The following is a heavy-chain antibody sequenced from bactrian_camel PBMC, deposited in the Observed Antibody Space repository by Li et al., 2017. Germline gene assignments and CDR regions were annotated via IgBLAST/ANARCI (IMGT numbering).Heavy chain of an antibody. CDR3: VRGAAGSPDFGY. CDR2: ITSLPSLFRAA. V-gene: IGHV3S6*01. Sequence: HVQLVESGGGSVQAGGSLRLSCEASGRRHSSGVCAGWFRQAPGKEVEWVAGITSLPSLFRAASYADSVKGRFTISRIDAKNTVYLQMNSLKPEDTAVYNCVRGAAGSPDFGYWGQGTQVTVS. J-gene: IGHJ6*01. CDR1: GRRHSSGVC. D-gene: IGHD5*01.